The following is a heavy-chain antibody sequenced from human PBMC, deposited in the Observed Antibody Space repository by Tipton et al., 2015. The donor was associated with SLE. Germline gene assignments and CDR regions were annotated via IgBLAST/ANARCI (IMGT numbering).Heavy chain of an antibody. J-gene: IGHJ1*01. Sequence: LRLSCTVSCYSITSSSYYWGWIRQPPGKGLGWMGRSGSTYYNPHLKSRVSTSVDTSKNQFSLHLSSLTAADTAVYYCASPVAAAGKDDPFQHWGQGTLVTVSS. CDR1: CYSITSSSYY. D-gene: IGHD6-13*01. CDR2: SGST. V-gene: IGHV4-39*01. CDR3: ASPVAAAGKDDPFQH.